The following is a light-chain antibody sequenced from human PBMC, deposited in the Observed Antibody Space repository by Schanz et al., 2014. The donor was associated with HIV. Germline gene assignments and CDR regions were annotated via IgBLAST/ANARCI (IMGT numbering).Light chain of an antibody. CDR1: TSNIGATFH. CDR3: GTWDDTLSAGV. J-gene: IGLJ1*01. CDR2: GNK. V-gene: IGLV1-51*02. Sequence: QSVLAQPPSVSGAPGQDVTISCTGSTSNIGATFHVHWYQQLPGKAPKLLIYGNKYRPSGVPDRFSGSKSGTSATLGITGLQTGDEADYYCGTWDDTLSAGVYGTGTKLTVL.